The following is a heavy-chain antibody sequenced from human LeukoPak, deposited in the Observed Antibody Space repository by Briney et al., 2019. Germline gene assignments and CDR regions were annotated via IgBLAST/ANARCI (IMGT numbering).Heavy chain of an antibody. CDR2: IKSKTDGGTT. D-gene: IGHD3-9*01. J-gene: IGHJ4*02. V-gene: IGHV3-15*01. Sequence: GGSLRLSCAASGFTFSNAWMSWVHQAPGKGLEWVGRIKSKTDGGTTDYAAPVKGRFTISRDDSKNTLYLQMNSLKTEDTAVYYCTTDILTGSYFDYWGQGTLVTVSS. CDR3: TTDILTGSYFDY. CDR1: GFTFSNAW.